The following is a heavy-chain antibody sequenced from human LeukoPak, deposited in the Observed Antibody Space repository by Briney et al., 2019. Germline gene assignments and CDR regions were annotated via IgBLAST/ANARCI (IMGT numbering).Heavy chain of an antibody. Sequence: GGSLRLSCAASGFTFSSYSMNWVRQAPGKGLEWVSSISSSSSYIYYADSVKGRFTISRDNAKNLLYLQMNSLRAEDTAVYYCARAAGHYYFDYWGQGTLVTVSS. J-gene: IGHJ4*02. CDR3: ARAAGHYYFDY. CDR2: ISSSSSYI. V-gene: IGHV3-21*01. D-gene: IGHD6-13*01. CDR1: GFTFSSYS.